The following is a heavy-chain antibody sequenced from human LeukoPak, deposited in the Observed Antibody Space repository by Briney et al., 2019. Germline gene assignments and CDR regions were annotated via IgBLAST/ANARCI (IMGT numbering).Heavy chain of an antibody. CDR2: FDPEDGET. CDR3: ATGVPPLWSGYYAGYYYYGMDV. J-gene: IGHJ6*02. CDR1: GYTLTELS. V-gene: IGHV1-24*01. D-gene: IGHD3-3*01. Sequence: ASVKVSCKVSGYTLTELSMHWVRQAPGKGLEWMGGFDPEDGETIYAQKFQGRVTMTEDTSTDTAYMELSSLRSEDTAVYYCATGVPPLWSGYYAGYYYYGMDVWGQGTTVTVSS.